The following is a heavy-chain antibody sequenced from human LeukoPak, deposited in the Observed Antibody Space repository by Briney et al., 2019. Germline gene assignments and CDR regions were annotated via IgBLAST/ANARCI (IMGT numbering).Heavy chain of an antibody. Sequence: PRASVKVSCKASGGTFTKCVISWVREAPGQGLEWMGRFIPVHDTANYAHKFQGRVILTADKSTSTAYMELTSLRSEDTAVYYCAMLGVIPDWGQGTLITVSS. V-gene: IGHV1-69*10. CDR3: AMLGVIPD. CDR1: GGTFTKCV. CDR2: FIPVHDTA. J-gene: IGHJ1*01. D-gene: IGHD2-21*01.